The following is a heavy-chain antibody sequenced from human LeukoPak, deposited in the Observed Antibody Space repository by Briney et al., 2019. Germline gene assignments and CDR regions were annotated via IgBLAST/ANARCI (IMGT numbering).Heavy chain of an antibody. V-gene: IGHV1-69*04. J-gene: IGHJ6*02. CDR2: IIPILGIA. Sequence: GSSVKVSCKASGGTFSSYAISWVRQAPGQGLEWMGRIIPILGIANYAQKFQGRVTITADKSTSTAYMELSSLRSEDTAVYYCARGEVPAAIDYYGSENPDSQPYGMDVWGQGTTVTVSS. CDR1: GGTFSSYA. D-gene: IGHD2-2*01. CDR3: ARGEVPAAIDYYGSENPDSQPYGMDV.